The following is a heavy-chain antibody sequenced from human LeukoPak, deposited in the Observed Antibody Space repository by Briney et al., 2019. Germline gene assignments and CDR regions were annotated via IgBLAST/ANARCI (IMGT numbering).Heavy chain of an antibody. CDR3: ARVGAKTASFDP. V-gene: IGHV3-23*01. D-gene: IGHD1-26*01. CDR1: GFTFSTYA. CDR2: TGRHT. J-gene: IGHJ5*02. Sequence: GGSLRLSCAASGFTFSTYAMSWVRQAPGKGLEWVSSTGRHTNYADSVEGRFTISRHNSKNTLYLQMNSLRAEDTAVYYCARVGAKTASFDPWGQGTLVTVSS.